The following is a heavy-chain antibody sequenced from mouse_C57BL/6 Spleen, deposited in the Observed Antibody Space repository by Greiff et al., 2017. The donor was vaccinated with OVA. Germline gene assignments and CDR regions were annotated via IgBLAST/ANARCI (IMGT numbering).Heavy chain of an antibody. CDR3: ARGSADYYGSSGYAMDY. CDR1: GYSITSDY. CDR2: ISYSGST. V-gene: IGHV3-8*01. D-gene: IGHD1-1*01. J-gene: IGHJ4*01. Sequence: EVQLQESGPGLAKPSQPLSLTCSVTGYSITSDYWNWIRKFPGNKLEYMGYISYSGSTYYNPSLKSRISITRDTSKNQYYLQLNSVTTEDTATYYCARGSADYYGSSGYAMDYWGQGTSVTVSS.